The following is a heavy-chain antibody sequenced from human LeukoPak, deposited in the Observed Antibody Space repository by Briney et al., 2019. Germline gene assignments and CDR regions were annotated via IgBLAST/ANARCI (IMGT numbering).Heavy chain of an antibody. CDR1: GFTFSSYG. Sequence: GGSLRLSCAASGFTFSSYGMHWVRQAPGKGLEWVAFIPYDGSNKYYADSVKGRFTISRDNSKNTLYLQMSSLRAEDTALYYGAKGGPPYCSGTSCYYFDYWGQGTLVTVSS. D-gene: IGHD2-2*01. V-gene: IGHV3-30*02. CDR3: AKGGPPYCSGTSCYYFDY. CDR2: IPYDGSNK. J-gene: IGHJ4*02.